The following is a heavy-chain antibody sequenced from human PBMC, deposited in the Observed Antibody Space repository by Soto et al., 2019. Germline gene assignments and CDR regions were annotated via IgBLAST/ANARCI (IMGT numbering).Heavy chain of an antibody. CDR3: ARGLEMAPFAFDI. Sequence: QVQLVQSGAEVKKPGSSVKVSCKASGGTFSSYTISWVRQAPGQGLEWMGRIIPILGIANYAQKFQGRVTSTAYKSTSTAYMELSSLRSEDTAVYYCARGLEMAPFAFDIWGQGTMVTVSS. CDR2: IIPILGIA. V-gene: IGHV1-69*02. CDR1: GGTFSSYT. J-gene: IGHJ3*02. D-gene: IGHD5-12*01.